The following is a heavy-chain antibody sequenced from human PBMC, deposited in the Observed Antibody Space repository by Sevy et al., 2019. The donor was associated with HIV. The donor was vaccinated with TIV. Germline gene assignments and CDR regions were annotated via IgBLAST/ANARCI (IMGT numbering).Heavy chain of an antibody. Sequence: SETLSLTCTVSGGSISVYYWTWIRQPPGKGLEWIGYIYYSGSTNYNPSLKSRVTISVDTSKNQLSLKLDSVTTAATAVYYCARDRGSGWAKGDNWFDPWGQGTLVTVSS. CDR1: GGSISVYY. V-gene: IGHV4-59*01. CDR2: IYYSGST. D-gene: IGHD6-19*01. J-gene: IGHJ5*02. CDR3: ARDRGSGWAKGDNWFDP.